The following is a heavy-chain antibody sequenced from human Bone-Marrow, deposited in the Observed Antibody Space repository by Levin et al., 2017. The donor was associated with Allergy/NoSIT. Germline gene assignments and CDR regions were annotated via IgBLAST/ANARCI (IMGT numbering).Heavy chain of an antibody. CDR3: ARNGYGDYLDNWFDP. J-gene: IGHJ5*02. Sequence: ASVKVSCKASGYTFTSYGISWVRQAPGQGLEWMGWISAYNGNTNYAQKLQGRVTMTTDTSTSTAYMELRSLRSDDTAVYYCARNGYGDYLDNWFDPWGQGTLVTVSS. CDR1: GYTFTSYG. D-gene: IGHD4-17*01. CDR2: ISAYNGNT. V-gene: IGHV1-18*01.